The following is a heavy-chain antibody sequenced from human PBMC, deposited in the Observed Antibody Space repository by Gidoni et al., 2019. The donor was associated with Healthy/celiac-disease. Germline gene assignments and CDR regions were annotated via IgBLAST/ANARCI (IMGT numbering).Heavy chain of an antibody. J-gene: IGHJ5*02. CDR2: IYYSGST. Sequence: QLQLQESGPGLVKPSETLSLTCTVSGGSISSSSYYWGWIRQPPGKGLEWIGSIYYSGSTYYNPSLKSRVTISVDTSKNQFSLKLSSVTAADTAVYYCARNMVRVRPNGFDPWGQGTLVTVSS. CDR1: GGSISSSSYY. V-gene: IGHV4-39*01. D-gene: IGHD3-10*01. CDR3: ARNMVRVRPNGFDP.